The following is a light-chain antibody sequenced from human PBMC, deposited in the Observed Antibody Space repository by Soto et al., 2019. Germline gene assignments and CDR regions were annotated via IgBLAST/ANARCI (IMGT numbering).Light chain of an antibody. Sequence: QSVLTQPPSASGSLGQSVTISCTGTSSDVGAYRYVSWYQQHPGKAPKLIVYEVHERPSGVPARFSGSKSGNTASLTISGLQAEDEDDYYCNSYTGTSNVFGTATTVTVL. CDR1: SSDVGAYRY. CDR3: NSYTGTSNV. V-gene: IGLV2-8*01. CDR2: EVH. J-gene: IGLJ1*01.